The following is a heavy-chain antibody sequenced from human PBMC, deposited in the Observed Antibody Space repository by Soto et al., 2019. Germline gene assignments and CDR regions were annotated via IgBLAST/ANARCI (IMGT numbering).Heavy chain of an antibody. CDR2: ISGSGFKK. J-gene: IGHJ5*02. D-gene: IGHD1-26*01. V-gene: IGHV3-23*01. CDR1: GFIFENLG. Sequence: PGGSLRLSWAASGFIFENLGMSWDRQAPGKGLEWISSISGSGFKKYYADSVKGRFTISRDNFKSTVYLELNNLSAEYTAVYHCAKNQGVELVPLATVDCFDPWGQGSVVTVSS. CDR3: AKNQGVELVPLATVDCFDP.